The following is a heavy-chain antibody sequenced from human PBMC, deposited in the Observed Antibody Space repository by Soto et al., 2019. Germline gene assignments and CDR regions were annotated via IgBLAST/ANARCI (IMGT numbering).Heavy chain of an antibody. V-gene: IGHV3-66*01. Sequence: EVQLVESGGGLVQPGGSLRLSCAGSALTASKNYMSWVRQPPGKGLEWVSVIYSGGTTYYADSVKDRFSISRDNSKSTLYLQMDNLRAGDTAVYYCARGGSGSDWDYYVMDVSGQGTTVTVSS. CDR1: ALTASKNY. D-gene: IGHD3-10*01. CDR3: ARGGSGSDWDYYVMDV. J-gene: IGHJ6*02. CDR2: IYSGGTT.